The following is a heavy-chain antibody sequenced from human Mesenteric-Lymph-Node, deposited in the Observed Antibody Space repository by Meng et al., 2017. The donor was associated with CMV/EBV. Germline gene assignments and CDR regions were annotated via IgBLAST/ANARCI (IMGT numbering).Heavy chain of an antibody. D-gene: IGHD2/OR15-2a*01. J-gene: IGHJ5*02. CDR1: GYTFTDFY. Sequence: QVQLVQSRAEVGKPGASVLVPCKASGYTFTDFYIHWVRQAPGQGLEWMGRINPNSGVSSSAQNFQGRVTMTRDTSISTAYMELGRLTSDDTAVYYCARDNVNPEGFDPWGQGTLVTVSS. CDR2: INPNSGVS. V-gene: IGHV1-2*06. CDR3: ARDNVNPEGFDP.